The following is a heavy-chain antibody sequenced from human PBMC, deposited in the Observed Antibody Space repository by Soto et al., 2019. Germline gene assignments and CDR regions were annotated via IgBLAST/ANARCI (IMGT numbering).Heavy chain of an antibody. V-gene: IGHV3-48*02. D-gene: IGHD6-6*01. Sequence: SLRLSCAASGFTFSSYSMNWVRQAPGKGLEWVSYISSSSSTIYYADSVKGRFTISRDNAKNSLYLQMNSLRDEDTAVYYCARSPSVQLVDYYYYGMDVWGQGTTVTVSS. CDR1: GFTFSSYS. J-gene: IGHJ6*02. CDR3: ARSPSVQLVDYYYYGMDV. CDR2: ISSSSSTI.